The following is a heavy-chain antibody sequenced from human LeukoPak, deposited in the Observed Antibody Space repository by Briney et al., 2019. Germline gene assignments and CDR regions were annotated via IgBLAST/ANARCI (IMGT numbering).Heavy chain of an antibody. V-gene: IGHV4-59*01. Sequence: SETLSLTCTVSGDSISSYYWSWIRQPPGKGLKWVGYIYYSGSTNYNPSLKSRVTISVDTSKNQFSLKLSSVTAADTAVYYCARERIIYDSSGYYSTYDAFDIWGQGTMVTVSS. CDR3: ARERIIYDSSGYYSTYDAFDI. D-gene: IGHD3-22*01. CDR1: GDSISSYY. CDR2: IYYSGST. J-gene: IGHJ3*02.